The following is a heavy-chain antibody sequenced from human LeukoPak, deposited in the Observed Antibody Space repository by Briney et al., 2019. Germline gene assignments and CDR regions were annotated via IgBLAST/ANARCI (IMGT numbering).Heavy chain of an antibody. J-gene: IGHJ2*01. CDR2: IYPDDSDT. CDR1: GYRFTNDW. D-gene: IGHD6-13*01. V-gene: IGHV5-51*01. CDR3: MRPRGGSSWSNWYFDL. Sequence: GEYLKISCKVSGYRFTNDWIGWVRQMRGKGLEWIWIIYPDDSDTRYSPAFQGQVTIAADKSISTAYLQWSSLKASDSAMYYCMRPRGGSSWSNWYFDLWGRGTLVTVSS.